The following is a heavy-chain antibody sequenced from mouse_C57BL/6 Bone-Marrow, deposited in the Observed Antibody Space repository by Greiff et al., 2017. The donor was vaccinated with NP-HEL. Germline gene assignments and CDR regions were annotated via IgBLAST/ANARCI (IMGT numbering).Heavy chain of an antibody. CDR2: INPNNGGT. D-gene: IGHD2-4*01. J-gene: IGHJ3*01. CDR1: GYTFTDYN. Sequence: EVKLEESGPELVKPGASVKIPCKASGYTFTDYNMDWVKQSHGKSLEWIGDINPNNGGTIYNQKFKGKATLTVDKSSSTAYMELRSLTSEDTAVYYCARGMITTGRGAYWGQGTLVTVSA. CDR3: ARGMITTGRGAY. V-gene: IGHV1-18*01.